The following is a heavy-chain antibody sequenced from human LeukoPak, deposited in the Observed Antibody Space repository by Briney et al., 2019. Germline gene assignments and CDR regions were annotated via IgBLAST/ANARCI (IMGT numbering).Heavy chain of an antibody. CDR3: ARDHGDYVLGGHDY. Sequence: GRSLRLSCAASGFTFSSYWMTWVRQAPGKGLEWVAVIWYDGSNKYYADSVKGRFTISRDNSKNTLYLQMNSLRAEDTAVYYCARDHGDYVLGGHDYWGQGTLVTVSS. CDR1: GFTFSSYW. V-gene: IGHV3-33*08. CDR2: IWYDGSNK. J-gene: IGHJ4*02. D-gene: IGHD4-17*01.